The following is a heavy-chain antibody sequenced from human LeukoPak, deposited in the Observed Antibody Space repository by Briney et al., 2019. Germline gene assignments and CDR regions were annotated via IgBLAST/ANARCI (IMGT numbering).Heavy chain of an antibody. D-gene: IGHD1-26*01. CDR2: IRYDESKK. J-gene: IGHJ4*02. Sequence: QPGGSLRLSCAASGFTFRYYGMHWVRQAPGKGLEWVAFIRYDESKKFYGDSVKGRFTISRDNSKNTLYLQMNSLRTEDTAVYYCAKSHLPNAYSGTYYCDYWGQGALVTVSS. CDR1: GFTFRYYG. V-gene: IGHV3-30*02. CDR3: AKSHLPNAYSGTYYCDY.